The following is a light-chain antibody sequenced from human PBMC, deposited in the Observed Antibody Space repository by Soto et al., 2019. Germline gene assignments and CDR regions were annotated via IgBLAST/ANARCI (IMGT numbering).Light chain of an antibody. Sequence: PGERVTLSCRASQSVSSSYLAWYQQKPGQAPRLLIYGASSRATGIPDRFSGSGSGTDFTLTISRLEPEDFAVYYCQQYGSSPALTFGGGTKVDIK. CDR3: QQYGSSPALT. V-gene: IGKV3-20*01. CDR2: GAS. CDR1: QSVSSSY. J-gene: IGKJ4*01.